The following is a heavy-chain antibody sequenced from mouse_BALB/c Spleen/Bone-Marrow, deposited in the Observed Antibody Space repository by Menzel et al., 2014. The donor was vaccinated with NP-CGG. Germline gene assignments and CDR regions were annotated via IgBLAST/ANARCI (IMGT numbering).Heavy chain of an antibody. CDR2: IHPNSGNT. V-gene: IGHV1S130*01. J-gene: IGHJ2*01. CDR1: GYTFTSSW. CDR3: ARHHRYAYYFDY. D-gene: IGHD2-14*01. Sequence: QVQLQQSGSVLVRPGTSVKLPCKASGYTFTSSWIHWARQRPGQGLEWIGEIHPNSGNTNYNEKFKGKATLTIDTSSSTAYVDLSSLTSEDSAVYYCARHHRYAYYFDYWGQGTTLTGSS.